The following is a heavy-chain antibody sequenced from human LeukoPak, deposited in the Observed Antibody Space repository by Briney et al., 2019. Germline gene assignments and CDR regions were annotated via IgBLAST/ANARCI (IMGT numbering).Heavy chain of an antibody. V-gene: IGHV3-73*01. CDR1: GFTFSSYA. CDR3: TRAYYDISAYYDT. J-gene: IGHJ5*02. CDR2: IRSKPNNYAT. Sequence: PGGSLRLSCAASGFTFSSYAMSWVRQAPGKGLEWVGRIRSKPNNYATTYAASVEGRFTISRDDSQNTAYLQMNGLKTEDTAVYYCTRAYYDISAYYDTWGQGTLVTVSS. D-gene: IGHD3-22*01.